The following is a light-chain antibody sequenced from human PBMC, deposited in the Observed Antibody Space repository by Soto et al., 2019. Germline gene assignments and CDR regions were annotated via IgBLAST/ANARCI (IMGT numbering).Light chain of an antibody. J-gene: IGKJ5*01. Sequence: EIVLTQSPTTLSLSPGERATLSCIASQSVSSYLAWYQQKPGQAPRLLIYDASNRATGIPARFSGSGSGTDFTLTISSLQSEDSAVYYCQQYHKWPPITFGQGTRLEIK. V-gene: IGKV3-11*01. CDR3: QQYHKWPPIT. CDR2: DAS. CDR1: QSVSSY.